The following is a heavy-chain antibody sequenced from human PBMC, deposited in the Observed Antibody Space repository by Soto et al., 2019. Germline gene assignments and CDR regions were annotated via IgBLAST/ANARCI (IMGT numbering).Heavy chain of an antibody. CDR3: AKNRYDSSGYYPAFDI. V-gene: IGHV3-23*01. CDR1: GFTFSSYA. J-gene: IGHJ3*02. D-gene: IGHD3-22*01. Sequence: GGSLRLSCAASGFTFSSYAMSWVRQAPGKGLEWVSAISGSGGSTYYADSVKGRFTISRDNSKNTLYLQMNSPRAEDTAVYYCAKNRYDSSGYYPAFDIWGQGTMVTVSS. CDR2: ISGSGGST.